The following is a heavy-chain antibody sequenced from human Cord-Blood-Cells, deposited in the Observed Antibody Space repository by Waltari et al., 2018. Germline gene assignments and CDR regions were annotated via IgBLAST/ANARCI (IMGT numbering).Heavy chain of an antibody. V-gene: IGHV4-4*07. CDR3: ARDGAPGIAAAGTASFDY. CDR2: IYTSGST. J-gene: IGHJ4*02. D-gene: IGHD6-13*01. Sequence: QVQLQESGPGLVKPSETLSLTCTVSGGSISSYYWSWIRQPARKGLEWIGRIYTSGSTNYNPSLKSRVTMSVDTSKNQFSLKLSSVTAADTAVYYCARDGAPGIAAAGTASFDYWGQGTLVTVSS. CDR1: GGSISSYY.